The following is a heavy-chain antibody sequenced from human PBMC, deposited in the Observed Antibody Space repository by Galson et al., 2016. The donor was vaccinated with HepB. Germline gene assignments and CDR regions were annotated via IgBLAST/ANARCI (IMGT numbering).Heavy chain of an antibody. CDR3: ARNVVVIDATPTYGFDS. J-gene: IGHJ5*01. D-gene: IGHD2-21*01. CDR1: GDSINSGSYY. CDR2: IYYTGNS. V-gene: IGHV4-31*03. Sequence: TLSLTCIVSGDSINSGSYYWNWIRQHPGRGLEWIGYIYYTGNSYSNPSLRSRVSMSVDTSKNQFSLRLSSVTAADTAVYYCARNVVVIDATPTYGFDSWGQGTLVTVSS.